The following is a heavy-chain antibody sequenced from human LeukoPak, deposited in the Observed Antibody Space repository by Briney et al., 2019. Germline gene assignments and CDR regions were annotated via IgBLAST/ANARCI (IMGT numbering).Heavy chain of an antibody. V-gene: IGHV3-23*01. CDR2: ISGSGGST. J-gene: IGHJ4*02. CDR1: GFTFSSYA. CDR3: AKDLVAISGSGYAGRYFDY. Sequence: GGSLRLSCAASGFTFSSYAVSWVRQAPGKGLEWVSAISGSGGSTYYADSVKGRFTISRDNSKNTLYLQMNSLRAEDTAVYYCAKDLVAISGSGYAGRYFDYWGQGTLVTVSS. D-gene: IGHD3-22*01.